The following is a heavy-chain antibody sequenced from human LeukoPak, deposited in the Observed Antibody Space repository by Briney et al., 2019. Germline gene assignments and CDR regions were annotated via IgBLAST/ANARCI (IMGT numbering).Heavy chain of an antibody. CDR3: ASSVRDPLMDYRAHFDL. CDR1: GYTFTTHL. J-gene: IGHJ4*02. Sequence: GESLKISCKVSGYTFTTHLIGWVRQMPGKGLEWMGIIYPGDSDTRYSPSLKGQVTISADKSISTAYLQWSSLEASDTAMYYCASSVRDPLMDYRAHFDLGGQGTLVTVSS. CDR2: IYPGDSDT. V-gene: IGHV5-51*01. D-gene: IGHD4-11*01.